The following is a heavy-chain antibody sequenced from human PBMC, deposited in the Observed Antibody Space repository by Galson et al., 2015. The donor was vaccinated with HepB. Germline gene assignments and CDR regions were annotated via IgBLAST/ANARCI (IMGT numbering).Heavy chain of an antibody. J-gene: IGHJ1*01. CDR2: MSDNGDNT. CDR3: ATRSGASGWYSYFQH. V-gene: IGHV3-23*01. Sequence: SLRLSCAASGFTFSSYAIMWVRQAPGKGLEWVSGMSDNGDNTFYADSVKGRFTISRDISKNTGYLQMNSLRVEGTAVYYCATRSGASGWYSYFQHWGQGTLVTVSS. CDR1: GFTFSSYA. D-gene: IGHD6-19*01.